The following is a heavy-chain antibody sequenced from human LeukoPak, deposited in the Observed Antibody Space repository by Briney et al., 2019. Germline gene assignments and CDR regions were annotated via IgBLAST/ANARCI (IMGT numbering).Heavy chain of an antibody. D-gene: IGHD2-2*01. CDR1: GFTVSSNY. CDR3: AREIVVVPGIYYYGMDV. V-gene: IGHV3-66*01. J-gene: IGHJ6*02. CDR2: IYSGGST. Sequence: GGSLRLSCAASGFTVSSNYMSWVRQAPGKGLEWVAVIYSGGSTYYADSVKGRFTIYRDNSKNTLYLQMNSLRAEDTAVYYCAREIVVVPGIYYYGMDVWGQGTTVTVSS.